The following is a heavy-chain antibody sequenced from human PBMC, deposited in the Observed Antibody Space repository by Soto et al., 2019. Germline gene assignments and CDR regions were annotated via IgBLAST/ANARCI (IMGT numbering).Heavy chain of an antibody. V-gene: IGHV4-59*08. D-gene: IGHD3-3*01. CDR3: ARTYYDFWSGRGMDV. CDR1: GGSISSYY. J-gene: IGHJ6*03. Sequence: SETLSLTCTVSGGSISSYYWSWIRQPPGKGLEWIGYIYYSGSTNYNPSLKSRVTISVDTSKNQFSLKLSSVTAADTAVYYCARTYYDFWSGRGMDVWGKGTTVTVSS. CDR2: IYYSGST.